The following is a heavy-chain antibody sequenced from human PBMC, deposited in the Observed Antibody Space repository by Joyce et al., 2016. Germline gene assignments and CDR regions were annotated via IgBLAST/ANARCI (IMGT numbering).Heavy chain of an antibody. J-gene: IGHJ4*02. Sequence: QVQLQQWGAGLLKPSETLSLTCGVSGGPFRGFFWTWVRQPPGKGLEWIGDITNSGATYDNPSLKSRINFSVDTSKNQFSLKLTSLSAADTAVYYCARSQWLAPLMYWGQGTPVTVSS. CDR3: ARSQWLAPLMY. CDR2: ITNSGAT. D-gene: IGHD6-19*01. CDR1: GGPFRGFF. V-gene: IGHV4-34*01.